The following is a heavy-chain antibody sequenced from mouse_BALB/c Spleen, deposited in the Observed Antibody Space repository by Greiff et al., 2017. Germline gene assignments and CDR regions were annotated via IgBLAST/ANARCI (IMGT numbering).Heavy chain of an antibody. D-gene: IGHD2-3*01. CDR3: ARSDDGYYRGFDY. J-gene: IGHJ2*01. CDR2: INPNNGGT. Sequence: VQLQQSGPELVKPGASVKISCKTSGYTFTEYTMHWVKQSHGKSLEWIGGINPNNGGTSYNQKFKGKATFTVDTSSSTAYMQFNSLTSEDSAVYYCARSDDGYYRGFDYWGQGTTLTVSS. V-gene: IGHV1-18*01. CDR1: GYTFTEYT.